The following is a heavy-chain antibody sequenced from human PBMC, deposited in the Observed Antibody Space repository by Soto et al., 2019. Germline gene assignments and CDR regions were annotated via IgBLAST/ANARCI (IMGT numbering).Heavy chain of an antibody. D-gene: IGHD6-13*01. V-gene: IGHV1-69*01. J-gene: IGHJ6*01. Sequence: QVQLVQSGAEVKKPGSSVKVSCKASGGTFSSYAISWVRQAPGQGLEWMGGIIPIFGTANYAQKFQSRVTITADEATSTAYIVMSSMRSEEKAEYYCARDSCRVNSGYAGDYYNHGMEIWGQGTTVTVSS. CDR2: IIPIFGTA. CDR3: ARDSCRVNSGYAGDYYNHGMEI. CDR1: GGTFSSYA.